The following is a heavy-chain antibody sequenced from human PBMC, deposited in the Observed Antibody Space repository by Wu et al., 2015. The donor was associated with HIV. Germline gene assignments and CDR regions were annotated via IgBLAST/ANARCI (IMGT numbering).Heavy chain of an antibody. CDR1: GYTFTGYY. V-gene: IGHV1-2*02. CDR2: INPNSGGT. J-gene: IGHJ3*02. CDR3: ARGSGVGARKSAFDI. Sequence: QVQLVQSGAEVKKPGASVKVSCKASGYTFTGYYMHWVRQAPGQGLEWMGWINPNSGGTNYAQKFQGRVTMTRDTSISTAYMEPSRLRSDDTAVYYCARGSGVGARKSAFDIWGQGTMVTVSS. D-gene: IGHD1-26*01.